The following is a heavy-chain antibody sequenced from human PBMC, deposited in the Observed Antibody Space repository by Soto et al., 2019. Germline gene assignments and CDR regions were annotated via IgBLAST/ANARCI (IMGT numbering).Heavy chain of an antibody. CDR3: AKREGTSWQNYFDY. Sequence: EVQLLESGGAFLQPGGSLRLSCAASGFTFSSYAMSWVRQAPGKGLEWVSVISAGGESTYYADPVKGRFTISRDNSRDTLYLQMDSLRAEDTAVYYCAKREGTSWQNYFDYWGQGTLVTVSS. CDR1: GFTFSSYA. J-gene: IGHJ4*02. D-gene: IGHD2-2*01. CDR2: ISAGGEST. V-gene: IGHV3-23*01.